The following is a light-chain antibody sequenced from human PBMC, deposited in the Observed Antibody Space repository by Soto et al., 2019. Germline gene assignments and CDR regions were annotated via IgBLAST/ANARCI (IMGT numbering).Light chain of an antibody. CDR2: GAS. CDR3: QQYNNWPIT. V-gene: IGKV3-15*01. Sequence: IVLTQSPGTLSLSPGERATLSCRASQSVSGRYLAWFQQKPGQAPRLLSYGASTRATGIPARFSGSGSGTEFTLTISSLQSEDFAVYYCQQYNNWPITFGQGTRLEIK. CDR1: QSVSGRY. J-gene: IGKJ5*01.